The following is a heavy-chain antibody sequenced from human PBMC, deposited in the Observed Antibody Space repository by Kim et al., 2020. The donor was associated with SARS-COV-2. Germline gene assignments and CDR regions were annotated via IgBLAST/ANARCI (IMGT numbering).Heavy chain of an antibody. V-gene: IGHV6-1*01. Sequence: NWYNDYAVSGKSRITINPATSKNQFSLQLNSVTPEDTAVYYCARGGLFDYWGQGTLVTVSS. CDR3: ARGGLFDY. D-gene: IGHD3-10*01. J-gene: IGHJ4*02. CDR2: NWYN.